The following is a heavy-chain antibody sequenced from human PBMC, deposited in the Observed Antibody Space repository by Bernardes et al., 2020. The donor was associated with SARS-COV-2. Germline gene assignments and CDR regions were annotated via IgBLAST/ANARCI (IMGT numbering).Heavy chain of an antibody. J-gene: IGHJ4*02. CDR3: ARRSGPSYCFAN. CDR1: GYSFTNYW. Sequence: GESLKISCKGSGYSFTNYWIGWVRHIPGKGLEWMGIIYPGDSDTTYSPSFQGQVTISADKSTNTAFLQWSSLKASDTAMYYCARRSGPSYCFANWGQGTLVTVSS. V-gene: IGHV5-51*01. CDR2: IYPGDSDT.